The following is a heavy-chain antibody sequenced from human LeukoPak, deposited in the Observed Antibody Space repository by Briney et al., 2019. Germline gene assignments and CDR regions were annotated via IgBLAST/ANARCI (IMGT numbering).Heavy chain of an antibody. J-gene: IGHJ4*02. D-gene: IGHD3-22*01. CDR2: ISYDGSNK. CDR3: ARCNYYDSSGYYHYFDY. Sequence: GGSLRLSCAASGFTFSSYAMHWVRQAPGKGLEWEAVISYDGSNKYYADSVKGRFTISRDNSKNTLYLQMNSLRAEDTAVYYCARCNYYDSSGYYHYFDYWGQGTLVTVSS. V-gene: IGHV3-30-3*01. CDR1: GFTFSSYA.